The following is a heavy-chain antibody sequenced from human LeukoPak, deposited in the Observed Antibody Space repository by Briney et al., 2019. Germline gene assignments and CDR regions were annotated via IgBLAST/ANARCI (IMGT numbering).Heavy chain of an antibody. V-gene: IGHV3-48*01. CDR1: GFAFSTYS. D-gene: IGHD4-11*01. J-gene: IGHJ4*02. Sequence: PGGSLRLSCAASGFAFSTYSMNWVRQAPGKGLEWVSYISSSSSNMYYADSVKGRFIISRDNAENSLYLQMNSLRAEDTAVYYCAREEQGWLTTVTTSDYWGQGTLVTVSS. CDR2: ISSSSSNM. CDR3: AREEQGWLTTVTTSDY.